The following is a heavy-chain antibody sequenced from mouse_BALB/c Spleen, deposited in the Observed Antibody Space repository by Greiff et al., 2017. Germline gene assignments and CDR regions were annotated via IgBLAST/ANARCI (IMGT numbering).Heavy chain of an antibody. CDR2: ISTYYGDA. D-gene: IGHD2-3*01. CDR1: GYTFTDYA. Sequence: QVQLQQSGAELVRPGVSVKISCKGSGYTFTDYAMHWVKQSHAKSLEWIGVISTYYGDASYNQKFKGKATMTVDKSSSTAYMELARLTSEDSAIYYCARPDGYYGAMDYWGQGTSVTVSS. J-gene: IGHJ4*01. V-gene: IGHV1S137*01. CDR3: ARPDGYYGAMDY.